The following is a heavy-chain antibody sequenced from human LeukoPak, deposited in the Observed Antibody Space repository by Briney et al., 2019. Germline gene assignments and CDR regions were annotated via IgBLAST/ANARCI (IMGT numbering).Heavy chain of an antibody. CDR3: AYPGPAFDI. CDR1: GSTFISNA. J-gene: IGHJ3*02. V-gene: IGHV3-23*01. Sequence: PGPSLTPSCSPSGSTFISNAMGWARHAPGKGLGWVSAISGSGGSTYYADSGKGRITNARDNSKNTLYLQMNSLRAEEMAVYYCAYPGPAFDIWGQGTMVTVSS. CDR2: ISGSGGST.